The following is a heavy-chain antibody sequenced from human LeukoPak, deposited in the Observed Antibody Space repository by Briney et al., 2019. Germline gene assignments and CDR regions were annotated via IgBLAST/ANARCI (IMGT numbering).Heavy chain of an antibody. D-gene: IGHD4-23*01. Sequence: GGSLRLSCAASGFTFSSCSMNWFRQAPGKGLEWVSYISSGSHTIYHADSVKGRFTISRDNAKNSLYLQMNSLRDEDTAVYYCVREGIYGDNSDPDYWGQGTLVTVSS. CDR3: VREGIYGDNSDPDY. V-gene: IGHV3-48*02. CDR2: ISSGSHTI. CDR1: GFTFSSCS. J-gene: IGHJ4*02.